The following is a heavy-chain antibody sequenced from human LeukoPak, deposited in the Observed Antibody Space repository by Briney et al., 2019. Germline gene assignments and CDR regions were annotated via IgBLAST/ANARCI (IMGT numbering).Heavy chain of an antibody. D-gene: IGHD3-10*01. Sequence: PGGSLRLSCAASGFTFSDYYMSWIRQAPGKGLEWVPYISSSGSTIYYADSVKGRFTISRDNAKNSLYLQMNSLRAEDTAVYYCARPSYSGSYPSDWYFDLWGHGTLVTVSS. CDR1: GFTFSDYY. CDR2: ISSSGSTI. J-gene: IGHJ2*01. CDR3: ARPSYSGSYPSDWYFDL. V-gene: IGHV3-11*01.